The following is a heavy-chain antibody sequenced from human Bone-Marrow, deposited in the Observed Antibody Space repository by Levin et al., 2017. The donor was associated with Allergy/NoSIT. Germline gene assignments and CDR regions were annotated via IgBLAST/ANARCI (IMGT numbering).Heavy chain of an antibody. D-gene: IGHD2-2*01. J-gene: IGHJ5*02. CDR2: INTNTGNP. CDR3: ARDPVVPAAMNWFDP. CDR1: GYIFPSYA. Sequence: ISCKASGYIFPSYAMNWVRQAPGQGLEWMGWINTNTGNPTYAQAFTGRFVFSLDTSVSTAYLQISSLKVEDTAVYYCARDPVVPAAMNWFDPWGQGTLVTVSS. V-gene: IGHV7-4-1*02.